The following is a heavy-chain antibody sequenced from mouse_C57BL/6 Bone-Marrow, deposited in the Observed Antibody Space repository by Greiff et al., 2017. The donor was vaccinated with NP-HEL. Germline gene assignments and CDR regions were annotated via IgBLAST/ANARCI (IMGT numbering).Heavy chain of an antibody. V-gene: IGHV1-19*01. Sequence: EVQLQQSGPVLVKPGASVKMSCKASGYTFTDYYMNWVKQSHGKSLEWIGVINPYNGGTSYNQKFKGKATLTVDKSSSTAYMELNSLTSEDSAVYYCARHPRFLYYYGRTHWYFDVWGTGTTVTVSS. J-gene: IGHJ1*03. CDR1: GYTFTDYY. CDR3: ARHPRFLYYYGRTHWYFDV. CDR2: INPYNGGT. D-gene: IGHD1-1*01.